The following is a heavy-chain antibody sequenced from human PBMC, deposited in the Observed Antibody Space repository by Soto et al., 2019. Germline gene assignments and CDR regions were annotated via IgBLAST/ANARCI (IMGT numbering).Heavy chain of an antibody. CDR1: GGSISSGGYY. CDR2: RYYRGST. V-gene: IGHV4-31*03. CDR3: ARWSYGLIPWYFDL. D-gene: IGHD1-26*01. Sequence: QVQLQESGPGLVKPSQTLSLTCTVSGGSISSGGYYWSWIRQHPGKGLEWIGYRYYRGSTYYNPSLHSRVTIAVDTSKNQFSLKLGSVTAADTAVYYCARWSYGLIPWYFDLWGRGALVTVSS. J-gene: IGHJ2*01.